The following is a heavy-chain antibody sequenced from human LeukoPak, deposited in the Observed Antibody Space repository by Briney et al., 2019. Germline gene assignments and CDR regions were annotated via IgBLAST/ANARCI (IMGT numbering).Heavy chain of an antibody. CDR3: AKPFIVGATGYYYYYMDV. Sequence: GSLRLSFAASGFRFSTYSMNWVRQAPGKGLEGVSAISGSGGASHHADAVKGRFTISRDNSKNTLYLQMKSLRAEDTAVYYCAKPFIVGATGYYYYYMDVWGKGTTVTVSS. CDR2: ISGSGGAS. V-gene: IGHV3-23*01. D-gene: IGHD1-26*01. J-gene: IGHJ6*03. CDR1: GFRFSTYS.